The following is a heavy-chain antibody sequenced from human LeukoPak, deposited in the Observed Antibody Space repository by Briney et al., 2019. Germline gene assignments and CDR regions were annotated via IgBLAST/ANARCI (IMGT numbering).Heavy chain of an antibody. J-gene: IGHJ4*02. CDR3: AREGYYGSGSYGTYYFDY. CDR1: GYTFTSYY. D-gene: IGHD3-10*01. V-gene: IGHV1-46*01. Sequence: ASVKVSCKASGYTFTSYYMHWVRQAPGQGLEWMGIINPSGGSTSYAQKFQGRVTMTRDTSTSTVYMELSSLRSEDTAVYYCAREGYYGSGSYGTYYFDYWGQGTLVTVSS. CDR2: INPSGGST.